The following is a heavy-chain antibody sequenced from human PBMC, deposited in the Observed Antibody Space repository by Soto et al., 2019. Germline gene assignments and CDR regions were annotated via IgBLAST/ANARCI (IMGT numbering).Heavy chain of an antibody. Sequence: QVQLVQSGAEVKKPGASVKVSYKASGYTFTSYAMHWVRQAPGQRLEWMGWINAGNGNTKYSQKFQGRVTITRDTSASTAYMELSSLRSEDTAVYYCARAGLRYFDWLLHFDYWGQGTLVTVSS. J-gene: IGHJ4*02. CDR1: GYTFTSYA. CDR2: INAGNGNT. V-gene: IGHV1-3*01. CDR3: ARAGLRYFDWLLHFDY. D-gene: IGHD3-9*01.